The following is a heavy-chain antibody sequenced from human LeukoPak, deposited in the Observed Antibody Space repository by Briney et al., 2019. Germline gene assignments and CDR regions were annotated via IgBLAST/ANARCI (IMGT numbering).Heavy chain of an antibody. Sequence: GESLKISCKGSGYSFTTYWIGWVRQMPGKGLEWMGIIYPGDSDTKYSSSFQGQVTISADKAISTAYLQWSNLKASDTAMYYCARHRPHTDSNSVADYYFDYWGQGTLVTVSS. D-gene: IGHD6-19*01. CDR2: IYPGDSDT. V-gene: IGHV5-51*01. CDR1: GYSFTTYW. J-gene: IGHJ4*02. CDR3: ARHRPHTDSNSVADYYFDY.